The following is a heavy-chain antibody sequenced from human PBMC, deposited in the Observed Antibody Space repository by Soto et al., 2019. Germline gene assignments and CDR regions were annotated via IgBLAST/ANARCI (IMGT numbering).Heavy chain of an antibody. D-gene: IGHD1-1*01. V-gene: IGHV4-38-2*01. CDR2: IYHFGGG. J-gene: IGHJ5*02. Sequence: SETLSLTCAVSGDSISSDYYWAWIRQPPGKGLEWIGSIYHFGGGIYNPSLQGRVTVSVDTSRNQFSLNLTSVTAADTAVYYCARRGRQRERYFDPWGQGILVTVSS. CDR1: GDSISSDYY. CDR3: ARRGRQRERYFDP.